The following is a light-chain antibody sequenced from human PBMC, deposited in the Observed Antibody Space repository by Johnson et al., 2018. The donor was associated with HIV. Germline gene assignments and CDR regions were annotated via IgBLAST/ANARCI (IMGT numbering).Light chain of an antibody. J-gene: IGLJ1*01. V-gene: IGLV1-51*01. CDR3: GTLDSRLGV. CDR2: DNN. Sequence: HSVLTQPPSVSAAPGQKVTISCSGSSSNIGNNYVSWYQQLPGTAPKLLIYDNNKRPSGIPDRFSGSKSGTSATLGITGLQTGAEADYYCGTLDSRLGVVGNGTKVTVL. CDR1: SSNIGNNY.